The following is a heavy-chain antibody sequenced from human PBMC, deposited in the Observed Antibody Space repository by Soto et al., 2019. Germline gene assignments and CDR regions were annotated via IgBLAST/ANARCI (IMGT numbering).Heavy chain of an antibody. CDR2: IYYSGST. J-gene: IGHJ4*02. CDR1: GGSISSYY. CDR3: ARVRGDYPYFDY. D-gene: IGHD4-17*01. Sequence: SETLSLTCTVSGGSISSYYWSWIRQPPGKGLEWIGYIYYSGSTYYNPSLKSRVTISVDTSKNQFSLKLSSVTAADTAVYYCARVRGDYPYFDYWGQGTLVTVSS. V-gene: IGHV4-59*12.